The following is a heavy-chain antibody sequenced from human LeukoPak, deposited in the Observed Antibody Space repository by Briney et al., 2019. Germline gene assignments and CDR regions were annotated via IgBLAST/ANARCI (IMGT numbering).Heavy chain of an antibody. CDR2: IWHDGSIE. CDR1: GFTFSGSD. V-gene: IGHV3-33*03. Sequence: GGSPRLSCAPSGFTFSGSDMHWARQAPGKGLKWVAVIWHDGSIESYADSVKGRFTVSRDNSKTTLYLQMNSLRAEDTAVYYCATGPLNDYGMGDWGQGTTVTVSS. J-gene: IGHJ6*02. CDR3: ATGPLNDYGMGD.